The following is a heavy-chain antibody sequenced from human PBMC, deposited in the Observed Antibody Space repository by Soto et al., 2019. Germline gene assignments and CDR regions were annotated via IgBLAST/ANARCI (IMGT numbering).Heavy chain of an antibody. D-gene: IGHD1-7*01. CDR3: AREYNWNYGYYYYGMDV. CDR1: GFTFSSYA. J-gene: IGHJ6*02. V-gene: IGHV3-30-3*01. CDR2: ISYDGSNK. Sequence: QVQLVESGGGVVQPGRSLRLSCAASGFTFSSYAMHWVRQAPGKGLEWVAVISYDGSNKYYADSVKGRFTISRDNSKNTLYLQMNSLRAEDTAVYYWAREYNWNYGYYYYGMDVWGQGTTVTVSS.